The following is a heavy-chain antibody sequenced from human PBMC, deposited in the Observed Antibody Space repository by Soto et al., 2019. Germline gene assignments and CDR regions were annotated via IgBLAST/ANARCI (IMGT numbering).Heavy chain of an antibody. Sequence: EVQLLESGGGLVQPGGSLRLSCAASGFTFSSYAMSWVRQAPGKGLEWVSAISGSGGSTYYADSVKGRFTISRDNSKNTLYLQMNSLRAEDTAVYYCAKVSPLSFNTALAPILYYFDYWGQGTLVTVSS. J-gene: IGHJ4*02. V-gene: IGHV3-23*01. CDR3: AKVSPLSFNTALAPILYYFDY. D-gene: IGHD5-18*01. CDR2: ISGSGGST. CDR1: GFTFSSYA.